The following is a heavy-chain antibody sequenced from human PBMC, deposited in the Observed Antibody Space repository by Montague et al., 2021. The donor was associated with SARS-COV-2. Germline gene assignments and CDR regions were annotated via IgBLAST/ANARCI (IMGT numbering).Heavy chain of an antibody. CDR1: GGSFSGYF. CDR3: ARERGRGVDYFDP. D-gene: IGHD4-11*01. V-gene: IGHV4-34*01. Sequence: SETLSLTCAVYGGSFSGYFWRWIRQTPGRGLDWIGEINHGGTADYNPSLKSRVTLSVDTSKAQFSLILTSVTAADTAVYYCARERGRGVDYFDPWGQGTLVTVSS. J-gene: IGHJ5*02. CDR2: INHGGTA.